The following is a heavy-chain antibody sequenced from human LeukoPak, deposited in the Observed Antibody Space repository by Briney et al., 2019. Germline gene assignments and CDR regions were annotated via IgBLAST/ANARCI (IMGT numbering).Heavy chain of an antibody. Sequence: PGGSLRLSCAASGFTFSDYYMSWIRQAPGKGLKCLSYISRSRSTIYYAASVKGRFTISRDSANNSLYLQMDSLRAEDTAVYYCARGCSTSCHSPGKYYYAMDVWGRGTTVTVSS. CDR1: GFTFSDYY. D-gene: IGHD2-2*01. CDR3: ARGCSTSCHSPGKYYYAMDV. CDR2: ISRSRSTI. J-gene: IGHJ6*02. V-gene: IGHV3-11*01.